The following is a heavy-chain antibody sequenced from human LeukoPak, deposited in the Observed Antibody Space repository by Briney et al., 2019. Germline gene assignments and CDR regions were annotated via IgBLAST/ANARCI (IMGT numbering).Heavy chain of an antibody. D-gene: IGHD4-11*01. Sequence: GSLRLSCAASGFTFSTYGMIWVRQPPGKGLEWIGEINHSGTTNYNPSLKSRVTISVDTSKNQFSLKLNSVTAADTAVYYCARGAYYSNYNFDYWGQGTLVTVSS. J-gene: IGHJ4*02. CDR3: ARGAYYSNYNFDY. CDR2: INHSGTT. V-gene: IGHV4-34*01. CDR1: GFTFSTYG.